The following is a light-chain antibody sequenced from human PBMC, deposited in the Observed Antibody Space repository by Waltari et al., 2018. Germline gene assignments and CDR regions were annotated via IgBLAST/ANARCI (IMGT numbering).Light chain of an antibody. CDR1: QSLSRN. V-gene: IGKV3-15*01. Sequence: EIVMTQSPATLSVSPGERATLSCRASQSLSRNLAWYQQKPGQAPRLLIYGASTRATGIPFRFSGSGSRAEFTLTISSLQSEDFAVYYCQQYNNWPFTFGQGTKLEIK. J-gene: IGKJ2*01. CDR2: GAS. CDR3: QQYNNWPFT.